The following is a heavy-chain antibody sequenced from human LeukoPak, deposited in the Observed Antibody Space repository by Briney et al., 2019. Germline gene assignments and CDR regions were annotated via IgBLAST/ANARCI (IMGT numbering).Heavy chain of an antibody. J-gene: IGHJ4*02. Sequence: PGGSLRLSCAASGFTFSSYSMNWVRQAPGKGLEWVSYISSSSSTIYYADSVKGRFTISRDNAKNSLYLQMNSLRAEDTAVYYCGESGYDRMGYGPIDYWGQGTLVTVSS. D-gene: IGHD5-12*01. V-gene: IGHV3-48*04. CDR2: ISSSSSTI. CDR3: GESGYDRMGYGPIDY. CDR1: GFTFSSYS.